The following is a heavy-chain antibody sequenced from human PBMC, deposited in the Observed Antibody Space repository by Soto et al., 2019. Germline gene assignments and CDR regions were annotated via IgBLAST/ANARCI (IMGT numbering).Heavy chain of an antibody. J-gene: IGHJ6*02. Sequence: QVQLVQSGAEVKKPGSSVKVSCKGSGGTFSSYAISWVRQAPGQGLEWTGGIIPIFGTANDAQKFQGRVTITADESTSTAYMELSSLRSEDTAVYYCARDVSVTYYYYGMDVWGQGTTVTVSS. CDR2: IIPIFGTA. CDR3: ARDVSVTYYYYGMDV. D-gene: IGHD4-17*01. V-gene: IGHV1-69*12. CDR1: GGTFSSYA.